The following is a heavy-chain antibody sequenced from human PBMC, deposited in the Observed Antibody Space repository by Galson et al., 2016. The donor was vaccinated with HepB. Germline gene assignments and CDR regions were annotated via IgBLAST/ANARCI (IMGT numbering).Heavy chain of an antibody. Sequence: SLRLSCAASGFTFSSYAMSWVRQAPGKGLEWVSAITGSGGTTYYADSVKGRFTISRDKSKNTLYLQMNSLRAEDTAVYYCATDPTLAGIFDSWGQGTLVTVSS. CDR3: ATDPTLAGIFDS. CDR1: GFTFSSYA. J-gene: IGHJ4*02. D-gene: IGHD6-19*01. V-gene: IGHV3-23*01. CDR2: ITGSGGTT.